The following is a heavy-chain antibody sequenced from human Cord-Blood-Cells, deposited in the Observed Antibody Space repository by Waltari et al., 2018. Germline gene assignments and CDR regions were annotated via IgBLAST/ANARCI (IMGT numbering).Heavy chain of an antibody. CDR3: ARDRGDISRGFDY. CDR2: INAGNGNT. V-gene: IGHV1-3*01. CDR1: GYTFTSYA. J-gene: IGHJ4*02. D-gene: IGHD2-15*01. Sequence: QVQLVQSGAEVKKPGASVQVSCKASGYTFTSYAMHWVRQAPGQRLEWMGWINAGNGNTKYSQKFQGRVTITRDTSASTAYMELSSLRSEDTAVYYCARDRGDISRGFDYWGQGTLVTVSS.